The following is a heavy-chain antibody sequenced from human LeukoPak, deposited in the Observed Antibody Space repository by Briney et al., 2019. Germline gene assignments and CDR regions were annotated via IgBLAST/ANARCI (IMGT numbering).Heavy chain of an antibody. V-gene: IGHV4-59*01. Sequence: SETLSLTCTVSGDSISSYYWSWIRQPPGKGLEWIGYLYYSGSTNYNPSLKSRVTISVDTSKNQFSLKLSSVTAADTAVYYCARDRLQLQSWGQGTLVTVSS. CDR2: LYYSGST. D-gene: IGHD1-1*01. CDR3: ARDRLQLQS. J-gene: IGHJ5*02. CDR1: GDSISSYY.